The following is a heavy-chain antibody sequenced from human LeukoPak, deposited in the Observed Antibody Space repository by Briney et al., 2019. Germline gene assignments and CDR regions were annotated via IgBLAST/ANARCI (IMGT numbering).Heavy chain of an antibody. Sequence: ASVKVSCKASGYTFNDHYLHWVRQVPGQGLEWVGWINPKSGGTDYAQKFQGRVTMTTDTSISTAYMELSRLRSDDTAVYYCARDRRQNYYDSDIQDHWGQGTLVTVSS. V-gene: IGHV1-2*02. J-gene: IGHJ4*02. D-gene: IGHD3-22*01. CDR3: ARDRRQNYYDSDIQDH. CDR1: GYTFNDHY. CDR2: INPKSGGT.